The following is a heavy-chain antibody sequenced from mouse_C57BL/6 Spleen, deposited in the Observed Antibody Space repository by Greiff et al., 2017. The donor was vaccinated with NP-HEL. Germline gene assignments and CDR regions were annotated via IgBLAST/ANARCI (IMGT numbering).Heavy chain of an antibody. J-gene: IGHJ1*03. CDR3: ARQYYGSSYHWYFDV. CDR2: ISSGGSYT. V-gene: IGHV5-6*02. Sequence: DVKLVESGGDLVKPGGSLKLSCAASGFTFSSYGMSWVRQTPDKRLEWVATISSGGSYTYYPDSVKGRFTISRDNAKNTLYLQMSSLKSEDTAMYYCARQYYGSSYHWYFDVWGTGTTVTVSS. CDR1: GFTFSSYG. D-gene: IGHD1-1*01.